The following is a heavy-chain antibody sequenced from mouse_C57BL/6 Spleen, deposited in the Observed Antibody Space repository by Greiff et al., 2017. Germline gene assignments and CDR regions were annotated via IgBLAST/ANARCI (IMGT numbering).Heavy chain of an antibody. V-gene: IGHV1-81*01. CDR2: IYPRSGNT. D-gene: IGHD1-1*01. CDR3: ARGSTVVAPHYLDY. Sequence: VQGVESGAELARPGASVKLSCKASGYTFTSYGISWVKQRTGQGLEWIGEIYPRSGNTYYNEKFKGKATLTADKSSSTAYMELRSLTSEDSAVYFCARGSTVVAPHYLDYWGQGTTLTVSS. J-gene: IGHJ2*01. CDR1: GYTFTSYG.